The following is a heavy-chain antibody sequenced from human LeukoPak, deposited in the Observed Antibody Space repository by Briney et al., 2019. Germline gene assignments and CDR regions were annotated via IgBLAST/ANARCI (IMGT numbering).Heavy chain of an antibody. D-gene: IGHD1-1*01. CDR2: INNSGDNT. CDR3: ARSLKWNLVGFDY. V-gene: IGHV3-23*01. J-gene: IGHJ4*02. Sequence: GGSLRLSRTASGFTFRSYAMNWVRQAPGKGLEWVSVINNSGDNTFSDSVKGRFTISRDNSKNMLYLQMSSLRGEDTAVYYCARSLKWNLVGFDYWGQGTLVTVSS. CDR1: GFTFRSYA.